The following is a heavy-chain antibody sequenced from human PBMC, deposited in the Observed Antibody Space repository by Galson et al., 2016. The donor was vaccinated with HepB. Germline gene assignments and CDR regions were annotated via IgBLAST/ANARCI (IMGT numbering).Heavy chain of an antibody. J-gene: IGHJ4*02. CDR2: ISSSSNYI. D-gene: IGHD6-19*01. V-gene: IGHV3-21*01. CDR3: ASGGGGIQWLTHGAFDY. CDR1: GFTFSSYT. Sequence: SLRLSCAASGFTFSSYTMNWVRQAPGKGLEWVSSISSSSNYIFYADSVKGRFTISRDNAKNSLYLQMNSLRAEDTAVYYCASGGGGIQWLTHGAFDYWGQGTLVTLSS.